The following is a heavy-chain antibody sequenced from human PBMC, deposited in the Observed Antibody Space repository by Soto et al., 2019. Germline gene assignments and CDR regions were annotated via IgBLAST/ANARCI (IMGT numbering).Heavy chain of an antibody. CDR3: VKERTPRVATEFDY. Sequence: GGSLRLSCVASGFTLSDYYVDWVRQAPGKGLEWVGRTRDKPNSYTTEYAASVEGRFTISRDNSENTVFLQMNSLKIEDTGVYFCVKERTPRVATEFDYWGQGTLVTVSS. CDR2: TRDKPNSYTT. V-gene: IGHV3-72*01. J-gene: IGHJ4*02. D-gene: IGHD2-15*01. CDR1: GFTLSDYY.